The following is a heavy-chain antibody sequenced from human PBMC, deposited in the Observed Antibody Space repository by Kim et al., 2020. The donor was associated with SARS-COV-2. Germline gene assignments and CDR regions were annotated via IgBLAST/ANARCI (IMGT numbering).Heavy chain of an antibody. CDR1: GGTFSSYA. J-gene: IGHJ3*02. CDR3: ARDLMITFGGVMEGTAFDI. CDR2: IIPIFGTA. V-gene: IGHV1-69*13. D-gene: IGHD3-16*01. Sequence: SVKVSCKASGGTFSSYAISWVRQAPGQGLEWMGGIIPIFGTANYAQKFQGRVTITADESTSTAYMELSSLRSEDTAVYYCARDLMITFGGVMEGTAFDIWGQGTMVTVSS.